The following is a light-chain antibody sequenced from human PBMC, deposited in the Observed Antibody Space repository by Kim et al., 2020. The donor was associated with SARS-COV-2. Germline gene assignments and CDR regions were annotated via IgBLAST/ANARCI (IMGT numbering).Light chain of an antibody. CDR3: CSYAGSNTWV. CDR1: SRYVGIYNY. J-gene: IGLJ1*01. V-gene: IGLV2-11*03. CDR2: DVN. Sequence: KSGANLCTGTSRYVGIYNYVSWYQQHPCKAPKFMIYDVNTRPSGVPDRFSGSKSGNTASLTISGLQAEDEADYYCCSYAGSNTWVFGTGTKVTVL.